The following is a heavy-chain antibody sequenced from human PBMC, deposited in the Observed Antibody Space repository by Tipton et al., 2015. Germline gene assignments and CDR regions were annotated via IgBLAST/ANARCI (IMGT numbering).Heavy chain of an antibody. V-gene: IGHV3-30*03. Sequence: SLRLSCAASGFTFSSYGMHWVRQAPGKGLEWVAEILYDGRNKSYAESVKGRFTISRDNSQDTVHLQMHNMRAEDTAIYYCARVNTNVNGFDFWGQGTLVTVSS. J-gene: IGHJ3*01. D-gene: IGHD3-22*01. CDR3: ARVNTNVNGFDF. CDR1: GFTFSSYG. CDR2: ILYDGRNK.